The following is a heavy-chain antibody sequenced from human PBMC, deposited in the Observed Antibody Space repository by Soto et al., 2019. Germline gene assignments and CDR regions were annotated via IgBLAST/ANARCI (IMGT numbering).Heavy chain of an antibody. Sequence: NPSETLSLTCTVSGGSISSSSYYWGWIRQPPGKGLEWIGSIYYSGSTYYNPSLKSRVTISVDTSKNQFSLKLSSVTAADTAEYNCARLPILNDILTGYHTTYFDYWGQGTLVTVSS. CDR3: ARLPILNDILTGYHTTYFDY. CDR1: GGSISSSSYY. D-gene: IGHD3-9*01. CDR2: IYYSGST. J-gene: IGHJ4*02. V-gene: IGHV4-39*01.